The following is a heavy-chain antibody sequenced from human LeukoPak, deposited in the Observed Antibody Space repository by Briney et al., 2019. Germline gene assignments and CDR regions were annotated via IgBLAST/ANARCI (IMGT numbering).Heavy chain of an antibody. D-gene: IGHD2-15*01. CDR3: ARRLQGNFDY. J-gene: IGHJ4*02. CDR1: GYSFTSYW. Sequence: GASLQISCKGSGYSFTSYWIGWVRQLPGKGLEWMGIIYPGDSDTRYSPSFQGQVTISADKSISTAYLQWSSLKASDTAIYYCARRLQGNFDYWGQGTLVTVSS. V-gene: IGHV5-51*01. CDR2: IYPGDSDT.